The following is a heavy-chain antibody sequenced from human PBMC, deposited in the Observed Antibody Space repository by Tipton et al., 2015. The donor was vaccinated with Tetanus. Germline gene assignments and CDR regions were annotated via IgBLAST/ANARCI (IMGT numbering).Heavy chain of an antibody. D-gene: IGHD6-25*01. V-gene: IGHV4-59*08. CDR3: ARQIGDPYGSALDH. CDR1: GGSISTYY. Sequence: TLSLTCTVSGGSISTYYWSWIRQPPEKGLEWIGYIHHSWSTNYNPSLNSRITISTDTSKNQFSLTVRSVTAADTAVYYCARQIGDPYGSALDHWGQGTLVTVSS. CDR2: IHHSWST. J-gene: IGHJ5*02.